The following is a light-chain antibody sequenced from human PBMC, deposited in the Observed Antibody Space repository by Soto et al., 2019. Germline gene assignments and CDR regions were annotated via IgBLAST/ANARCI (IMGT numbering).Light chain of an antibody. V-gene: IGLV1-47*01. CDR2: RNN. Sequence: QPVLTQPPSASGTPGQRVTISCSGSSSNIGSNYVYWYQQLPGTAPKLLIYRNNQRPSGVAVRFSGSKSGTSASLAISGLRSEDEADYYCAAWDDSLSAHVVFGGGTKLTVL. CDR3: AAWDDSLSAHVV. CDR1: SSNIGSNY. J-gene: IGLJ2*01.